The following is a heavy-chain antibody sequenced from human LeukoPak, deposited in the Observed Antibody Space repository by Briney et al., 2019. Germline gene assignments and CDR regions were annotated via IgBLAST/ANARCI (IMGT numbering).Heavy chain of an antibody. CDR2: ISSSGSTI. D-gene: IGHD1-14*01. CDR3: AKPARTDYADY. Sequence: GGSLRLSCAASGFTFSSYEMNWVRQAPGKGLERVSYISSSGSTIYYADSVNGRFTISRDNAKNSLYLQVNSLRAADTAVYYCAKPARTDYADYWGQGTLVTVSS. CDR1: GFTFSSYE. J-gene: IGHJ4*02. V-gene: IGHV3-48*03.